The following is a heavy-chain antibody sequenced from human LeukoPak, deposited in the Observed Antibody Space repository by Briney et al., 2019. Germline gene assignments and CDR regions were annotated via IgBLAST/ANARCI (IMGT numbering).Heavy chain of an antibody. V-gene: IGHV4-38-2*01. CDR3: ARLGGYDYVDP. Sequence: PSETLSLTCAVSGYSISSGYYWGWIRQPPGKGLEWIGSIYHSGSTYYNPSLKSRVTISVDTSKNQFSLKLSSVTAADTAVYYCARLGGYDYVDPWGQGTLVTVSS. CDR2: IYHSGST. D-gene: IGHD5-12*01. CDR1: GYSISSGYY. J-gene: IGHJ5*02.